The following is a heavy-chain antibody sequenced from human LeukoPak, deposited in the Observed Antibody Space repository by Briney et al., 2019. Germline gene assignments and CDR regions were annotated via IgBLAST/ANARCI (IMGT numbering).Heavy chain of an antibody. J-gene: IGHJ4*02. D-gene: IGHD5-24*01. Sequence: ASVKVSCKASGYTFTGYFMHWVRQAPGQGLEWMGWINPNSGGTNYAQKSQGRVTMTRDTSISTAYMELSRLRSDDTAIYYCAREHRGGYNFDYWGQGTLVTVSS. CDR3: AREHRGGYNFDY. CDR2: INPNSGGT. CDR1: GYTFTGYF. V-gene: IGHV1-2*02.